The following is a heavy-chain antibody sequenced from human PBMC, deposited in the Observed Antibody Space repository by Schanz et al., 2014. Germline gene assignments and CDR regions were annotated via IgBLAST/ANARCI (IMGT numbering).Heavy chain of an antibody. D-gene: IGHD2-15*01. J-gene: IGHJ6*02. Sequence: VHLVESGGGLVQPGRSLRLSCAASGFTFDDYAMHWVRQAPGKGLEWVSGVSWNSGSIGYADSVKGRFTISRDNAKNSLYLQMNSLRGEDTALYYCAKDGGRKLDYYYGMDVWGQGTTVTVSS. V-gene: IGHV3-9*01. CDR1: GFTFDDYA. CDR2: VSWNSGSI. CDR3: AKDGGRKLDYYYGMDV.